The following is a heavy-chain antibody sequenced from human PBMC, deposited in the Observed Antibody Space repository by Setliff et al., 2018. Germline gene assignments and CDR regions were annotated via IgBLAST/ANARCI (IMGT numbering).Heavy chain of an antibody. Sequence: GSGPTLVNPTQTLTLTCTFSGFSLSTSGMRVSWIRQPPGKALEWLARIDWDDDKFYSTSLKSRLTITKDTSKNQVVLTMTNMDPVDTATYYCAHLYYYDGSGYYYPQSPLFDYWGQGTLVTVSS. CDR2: IDWDDDK. J-gene: IGHJ4*02. CDR3: AHLYYYDGSGYYYPQSPLFDY. CDR1: GFSLSTSGMR. V-gene: IGHV2-70*04. D-gene: IGHD3-22*01.